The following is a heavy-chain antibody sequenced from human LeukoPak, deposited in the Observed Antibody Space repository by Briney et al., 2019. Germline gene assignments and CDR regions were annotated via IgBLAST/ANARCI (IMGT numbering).Heavy chain of an antibody. J-gene: IGHJ6*03. V-gene: IGHV3-21*01. D-gene: IGHD4-17*01. Sequence: GGSLRLSCAASGFTFSGYDMNWVRQAPGKGLEWVSSISGSSSYIYYADSMKGRFTISRDNGKNSLYLQMNSLRAGDTAVYFCARGTTVMRDYFYYYMDVWGKGTTVTVSS. CDR2: ISGSSSYI. CDR3: ARGTTVMRDYFYYYMDV. CDR1: GFTFSGYD.